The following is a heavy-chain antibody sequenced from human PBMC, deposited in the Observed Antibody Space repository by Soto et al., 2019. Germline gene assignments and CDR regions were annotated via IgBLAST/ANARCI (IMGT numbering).Heavy chain of an antibody. CDR3: TRDANYRDDSAYYDVFDI. V-gene: IGHV3-7*05. D-gene: IGHD3-16*01. J-gene: IGHJ3*02. CDR2: IRKDGSQE. CDR1: GFSFGSDW. Sequence: DVQLTESGGGLVQPGGSLRLSCGASGFSFGSDWMAWVRQAPGKGLEWVANIRKDGSQEHYAGSVRGRFSVSRDNAKDSLYLQMNSLRLEDTAVYYCTRDANYRDDSAYYDVFDIWGQGKMVTVSS.